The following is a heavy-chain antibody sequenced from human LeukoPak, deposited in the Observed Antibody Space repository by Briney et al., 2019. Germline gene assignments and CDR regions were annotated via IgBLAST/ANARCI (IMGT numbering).Heavy chain of an antibody. D-gene: IGHD3-22*01. CDR3: AKDHYDSSGYYPRY. CDR1: GFTFSSYA. Sequence: GGSLRLSCAASGFTFSSYAMSWVRQAPGKGLEWVSAISGSGGSTYYADSVKGRFTISRDNSKNALYLQMNSLRAEDTAVYYCAKDHYDSSGYYPRYWGQGTLVTVSS. J-gene: IGHJ4*02. CDR2: ISGSGGST. V-gene: IGHV3-23*01.